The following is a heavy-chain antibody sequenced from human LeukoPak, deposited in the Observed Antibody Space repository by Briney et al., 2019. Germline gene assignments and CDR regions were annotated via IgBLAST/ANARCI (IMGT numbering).Heavy chain of an antibody. D-gene: IGHD6-13*01. J-gene: IGHJ4*02. CDR2: ISGSGAST. V-gene: IGHV3-23*01. CDR1: GFTFSSFA. Sequence: GGSLRLSCAASGFTFSSFAMSWVRQAPGKGLEWVSGISGSGASTYYADSVKGRFTISRDNPQNTLYLQMNSLRAEDTAIYYCAKARAGDITAAFNYWGQGTLVTVSS. CDR3: AKARAGDITAAFNY.